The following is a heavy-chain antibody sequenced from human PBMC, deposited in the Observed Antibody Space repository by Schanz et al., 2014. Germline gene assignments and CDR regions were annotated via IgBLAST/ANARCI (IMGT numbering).Heavy chain of an antibody. CDR1: GGSMSSFY. D-gene: IGHD3-22*01. Sequence: QVQLQESGPGLVKPSETLSLTCTVSGGSMSSFYWNWIRQPAGKGLEWIGRISTSGSTNYNPSLGSRVSMSIGTSKTHFSLRLISLTAADTAVYYCATWRGDDSGGHGQFDYWGQGALVTVSS. V-gene: IGHV4-4*07. CDR3: ATWRGDDSGGHGQFDY. CDR2: ISTSGST. J-gene: IGHJ4*02.